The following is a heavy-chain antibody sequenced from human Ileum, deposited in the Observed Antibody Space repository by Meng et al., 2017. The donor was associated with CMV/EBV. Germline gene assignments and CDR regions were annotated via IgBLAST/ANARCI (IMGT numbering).Heavy chain of an antibody. Sequence: QVPLQLSGPGLVKPSETLSLTCTVSGDSITSFYWSWIRQPAGKALEWIGRIYHGGSTNYNPSLKSRVTLSVDTSKNQFSMRLTSVTAADTAVYYCARGPGGFGDFNFDYWGQGTLVTVSS. CDR2: IYHGGST. D-gene: IGHD3-16*01. CDR1: GDSITSFY. V-gene: IGHV4-4*07. J-gene: IGHJ4*02. CDR3: ARGPGGFGDFNFDY.